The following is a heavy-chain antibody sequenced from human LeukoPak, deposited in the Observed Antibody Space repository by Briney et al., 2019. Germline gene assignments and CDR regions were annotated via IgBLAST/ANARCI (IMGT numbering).Heavy chain of an antibody. Sequence: PGGSLRLSCAASGFTFDDYAMHWVRQAPGKGLEWVSGISWNSGSIGYADSVKGRFTISRDNAKNSLYLQMNSLRAEDTALYYCAKDHMGYSYGYAASFDYWGQGTLVTVSS. V-gene: IGHV3-9*01. CDR2: ISWNSGSI. J-gene: IGHJ4*02. CDR3: AKDHMGYSYGYAASFDY. CDR1: GFTFDDYA. D-gene: IGHD5-18*01.